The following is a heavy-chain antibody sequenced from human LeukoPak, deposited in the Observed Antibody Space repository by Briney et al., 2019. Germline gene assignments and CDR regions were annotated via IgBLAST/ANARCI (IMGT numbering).Heavy chain of an antibody. J-gene: IGHJ3*02. D-gene: IGHD2-21*02. CDR1: GGTFSSYA. V-gene: IGHV1-69*05. Sequence: SVKVSCKASGGTFSSYAISWVRQAPGQGLEWMGRIIPIFGTANHAQKFQGRVTITTDESTSTAYMELSSLRSEDTAVYYCARGGDDERGGAFDIWGQGTMVTVSS. CDR3: ARGGDDERGGAFDI. CDR2: IIPIFGTA.